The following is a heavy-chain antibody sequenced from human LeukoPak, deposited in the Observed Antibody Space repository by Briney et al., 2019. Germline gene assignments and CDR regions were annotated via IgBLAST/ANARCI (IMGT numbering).Heavy chain of an antibody. CDR3: ARDIYYYDSSGYGSKYAFDI. CDR2: IYYSGST. D-gene: IGHD3-22*01. J-gene: IGHJ3*02. V-gene: IGHV4-59*12. CDR1: GGSISSYY. Sequence: SETLSLTCTVSGGSISSYYWSWIRQPPGKGLEWIGYIYYSGSTNYNPSLKSRVAISVDTSKNQFSLKLSSVTAADTAVYYCARDIYYYDSSGYGSKYAFDIWGQGTMVTVSS.